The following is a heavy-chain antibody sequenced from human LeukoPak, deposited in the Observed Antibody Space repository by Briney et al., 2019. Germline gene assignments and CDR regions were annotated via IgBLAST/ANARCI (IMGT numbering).Heavy chain of an antibody. CDR1: GFTFSSYS. D-gene: IGHD6-13*01. Sequence: GGSLRLXCAAPGFTFSSYSMNWVRLAPGKGLEWVSSISSSSSYIYYADSVKGRFTISRDNAKNSLYLQMNSLRAEDTAVYYCAREPHSSSPDYMDVWGKGTTVTVSS. CDR2: ISSSSSYI. CDR3: AREPHSSSPDYMDV. V-gene: IGHV3-21*01. J-gene: IGHJ6*03.